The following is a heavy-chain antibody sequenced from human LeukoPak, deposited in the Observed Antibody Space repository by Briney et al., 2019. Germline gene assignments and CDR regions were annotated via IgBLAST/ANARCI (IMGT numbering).Heavy chain of an antibody. CDR2: INSSGGST. CDR3: ARGGNYVVVPAAIDFWFDY. Sequence: ASVKVSCKASGYTFTSYYMHWVRQAPGQGLEWMGIINSSGGSTSYAQKFQGRVTMTRDTSTSTVYMELSSLRSEDTAVYYCARGGNYVVVPAAIDFWFDYWGQGTLVTVSS. J-gene: IGHJ4*02. D-gene: IGHD2-2*02. CDR1: GYTFTSYY. V-gene: IGHV1-46*01.